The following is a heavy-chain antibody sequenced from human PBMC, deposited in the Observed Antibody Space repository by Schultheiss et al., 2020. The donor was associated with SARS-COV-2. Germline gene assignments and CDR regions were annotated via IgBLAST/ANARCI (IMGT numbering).Heavy chain of an antibody. CDR3: ARDGISTILDV. J-gene: IGHJ6*02. CDR2: VFHSGST. CDR1: GASITNDNW. V-gene: IGHV4-4*02. D-gene: IGHD5/OR15-5a*01. Sequence: SETLSLTCAVSGASITNDNWWSWVRQPPGKGLEWIGEVFHSGSTNYNPSLKSRLTISVDTSKSQFSLRLSSLTAADTAVYYCARDGISTILDVWGQGTTVTVSS.